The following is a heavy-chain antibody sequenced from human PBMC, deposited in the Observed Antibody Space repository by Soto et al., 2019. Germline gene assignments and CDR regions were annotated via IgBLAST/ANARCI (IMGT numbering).Heavy chain of an antibody. D-gene: IGHD2-15*01. CDR3: ARDRCSGGSCYSGSQPYYYYGMDV. V-gene: IGHV3-21*01. CDR1: GFTFSSYS. Sequence: GGSLRLSCAASGFTFSSYSMNWVRQAPGKGLEWVSSISSSSSYIYYADSVKGRFTISRDNSKNTLYLQMNSLRAEDTAVYYCARDRCSGGSCYSGSQPYYYYGMDVWGQGT. CDR2: ISSSSSYI. J-gene: IGHJ6*02.